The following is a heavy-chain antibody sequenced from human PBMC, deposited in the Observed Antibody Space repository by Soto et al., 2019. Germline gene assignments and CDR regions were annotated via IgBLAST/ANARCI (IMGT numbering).Heavy chain of an antibody. Sequence: ASVKVSCKAAGYTFTSNDINWVRQATGQGLEWMGWMNPNSGNTGYAQKFQGRITMTRNTSISTAYMELSSLTSEDTAVYYCAKDRPLGGFGYWGQGTLVTVSS. V-gene: IGHV1-8*01. CDR2: MNPNSGNT. J-gene: IGHJ4*02. CDR3: AKDRPLGGFGY. CDR1: GYTFTSND. D-gene: IGHD3-10*01.